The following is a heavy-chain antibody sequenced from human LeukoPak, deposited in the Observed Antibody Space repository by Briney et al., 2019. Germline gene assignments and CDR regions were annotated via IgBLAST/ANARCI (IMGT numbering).Heavy chain of an antibody. V-gene: IGHV3-23*01. CDR2: ISESGGGT. Sequence: GGSLRLSCAASGFSFSSYCMTWIRQVPGKGLEWVSGISESGGGTFYADSVKGRFTISRDNSKNTLFLQMNSLRSEDTAVYYCAKVGIGWVAFENWGQGTQVTVSS. J-gene: IGHJ4*02. CDR1: GFSFSSYC. D-gene: IGHD1-1*01. CDR3: AKVGIGWVAFEN.